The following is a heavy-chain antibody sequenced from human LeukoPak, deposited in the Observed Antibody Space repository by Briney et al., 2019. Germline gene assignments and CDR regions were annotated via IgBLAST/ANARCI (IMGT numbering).Heavy chain of an antibody. D-gene: IGHD1-26*01. CDR3: VRQKKSHGNFDY. Sequence: GGSLRLSCAASGFTFSDYGMYWVRQAPGKGLEWVALIWYDGGKKYYTDSVRGRFTISRDNSKDTLYLQMNSLRAEDTAVYYCVRQKKSHGNFDYWGQGTLVTVSS. CDR2: IWYDGGKK. V-gene: IGHV3-33*01. J-gene: IGHJ4*02. CDR1: GFTFSDYG.